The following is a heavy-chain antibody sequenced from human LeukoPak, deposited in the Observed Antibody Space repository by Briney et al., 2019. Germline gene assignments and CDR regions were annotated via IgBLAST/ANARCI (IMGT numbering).Heavy chain of an antibody. J-gene: IGHJ4*02. CDR1: GFTFSSYW. CDR3: ARRRTSGDFDY. D-gene: IGHD2-2*01. CDR2: ISSDGSST. V-gene: IGHV3-74*01. Sequence: GGSLRLSCSASGFTFSSYWMHWVRQAPGKGLVWVSRISSDGSSTDYADSVKGRFTISRDNAKNTLYLQMNSLRAEDTAVYYCARRRTSGDFDYWGQGTLVTVSS.